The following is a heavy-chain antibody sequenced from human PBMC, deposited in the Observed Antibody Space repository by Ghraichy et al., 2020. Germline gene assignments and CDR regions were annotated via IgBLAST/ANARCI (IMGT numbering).Heavy chain of an antibody. D-gene: IGHD1-7*01. CDR1: GVSIRTTNYY. J-gene: IGHJ4*02. CDR2: LNRIGNS. Sequence: SETLSLTCTVSGVSIRTTNYYWGWIRQPPGKGLEWIGSLNRIGNSYYTPSLRSRITISVDTSKNQFSLNLNSVTAADTAVYYCVRYEVGTMSDYWGQGTPVTVLS. CDR3: VRYEVGTMSDY. V-gene: IGHV4-39*01.